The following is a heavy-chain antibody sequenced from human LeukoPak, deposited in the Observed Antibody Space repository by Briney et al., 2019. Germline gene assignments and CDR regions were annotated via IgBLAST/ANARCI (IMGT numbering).Heavy chain of an antibody. J-gene: IGHJ1*01. Sequence: ASETLSLTCAVSGYSISSGFYWGWIRQPPGKGLEWIGSIYHSGSTYYNPSLKSRVTISLDTSKNQFSLRLSSVTAADTAVHYCARRSEYFQDWGQGTLLTVSS. CDR3: ARRSEYFQD. CDR2: IYHSGST. V-gene: IGHV4-38-2*01. CDR1: GYSISSGFY.